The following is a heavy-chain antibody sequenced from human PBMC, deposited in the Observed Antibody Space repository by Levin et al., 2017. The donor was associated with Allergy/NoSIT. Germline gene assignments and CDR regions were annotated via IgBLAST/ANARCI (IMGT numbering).Heavy chain of an antibody. J-gene: IGHJ3*02. CDR3: ARDKDGDGFDGFDM. Sequence: GGSLRLSCAASGFSVNSNYMSWVRQAPGKGLEWISAIYLSGATYYSDSVEGRFTISRDNSKNTLSLQMTSLSAEDTAVYYCARDKDGDGFDGFDMWGQGTMVTVSS. V-gene: IGHV3-66*01. D-gene: IGHD4-17*01. CDR1: GFSVNSNY. CDR2: IYLSGAT.